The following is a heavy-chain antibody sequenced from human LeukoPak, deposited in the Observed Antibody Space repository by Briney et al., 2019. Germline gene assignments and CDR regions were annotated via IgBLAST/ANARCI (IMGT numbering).Heavy chain of an antibody. J-gene: IGHJ6*02. CDR1: GGSFSSSY. CDR3: ARGRSNYYGMDV. D-gene: IGHD1-26*01. CDR2: IYSNGNT. V-gene: IGHV4-59*01. Sequence: SETLSLTCIVSGGSFSSSYWSWIRQPPGKGLEWIAYIYSNGNTNSNPSLKSRVTIAVDTSQSQFSLKLSSVTAADTAVYYCARGRSNYYGMDVRGQGTTVTVSS.